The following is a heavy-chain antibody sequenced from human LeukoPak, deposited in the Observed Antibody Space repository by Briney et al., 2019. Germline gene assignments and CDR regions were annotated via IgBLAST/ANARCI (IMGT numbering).Heavy chain of an antibody. Sequence: PSETLSLTCTVSGGSISSGRYSWSWIRQHPGKGLEWIGYIYYSGSTYYNPSLKSRVTISVDTSKNQFSLKLSSVTAADTAVYYCARGHCSSTSCPYYYYGMDVWGQGTTVTVSS. J-gene: IGHJ6*02. CDR1: GGSISSGRYS. CDR3: ARGHCSSTSCPYYYYGMDV. V-gene: IGHV4-31*03. CDR2: IYYSGST. D-gene: IGHD2-2*01.